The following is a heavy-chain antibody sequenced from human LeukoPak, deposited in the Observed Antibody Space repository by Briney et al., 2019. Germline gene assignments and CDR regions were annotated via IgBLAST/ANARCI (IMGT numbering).Heavy chain of an antibody. CDR2: IKQDGSEK. Sequence: TGGSLRLSCAASGFTFSSYWMSWVRQAPGKGLEWVANIKQDGSEKYYVDSVEGRFTVPRDSAKNSLYLQMNSLRAEDTAVYYCASLLGAVTFDYWGQGTLVTVSS. V-gene: IGHV3-7*03. CDR3: ASLLGAVTFDY. J-gene: IGHJ4*02. CDR1: GFTFSSYW. D-gene: IGHD1-26*01.